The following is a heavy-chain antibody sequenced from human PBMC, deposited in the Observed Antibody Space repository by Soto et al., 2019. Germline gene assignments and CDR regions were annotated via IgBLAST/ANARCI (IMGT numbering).Heavy chain of an antibody. Sequence: SETLSLTCTVSGGSISSYYWSWIRQPPGKGLEWIGYIYYSGSTNYNPSLKSRVTISVDTSKSQFSLKLSSVTAADTAVYYCARVEMATIPYFDYWGQGTLVTVSS. CDR2: IYYSGST. D-gene: IGHD5-12*01. J-gene: IGHJ4*02. V-gene: IGHV4-59*01. CDR1: GGSISSYY. CDR3: ARVEMATIPYFDY.